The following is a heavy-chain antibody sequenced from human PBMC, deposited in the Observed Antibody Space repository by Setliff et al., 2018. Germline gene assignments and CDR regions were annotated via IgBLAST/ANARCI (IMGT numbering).Heavy chain of an antibody. V-gene: IGHV3-30*16. J-gene: IGHJ5*02. Sequence: SLRLSCAVSGFTFSSYAMNWVRQAPGKGLEWVAVISYDASNEYYADSVKGRFTISRDNSKNTLYLQMNSLRTEDTAVYYCARDLPGRNYNFWSGYSDLWGQGTLVTVSS. CDR2: ISYDASNE. CDR1: GFTFSSYA. CDR3: ARDLPGRNYNFWSGYSDL. D-gene: IGHD3-3*01.